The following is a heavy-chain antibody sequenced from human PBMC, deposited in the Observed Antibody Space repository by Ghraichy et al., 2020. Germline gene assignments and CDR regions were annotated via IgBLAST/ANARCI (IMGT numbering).Heavy chain of an antibody. Sequence: GGSLRLSCAASGFTFSSYAMHWVRQAPGKGLEWVAVISYDGSNKYYADSVKGRFTISRDNSKNTLYLQMNSLRAEDTAVYYCARDYCSGGSCYSAYFDYWGQGTLVTVSS. CDR1: GFTFSSYA. D-gene: IGHD2-15*01. CDR2: ISYDGSNK. J-gene: IGHJ4*02. CDR3: ARDYCSGGSCYSAYFDY. V-gene: IGHV3-30-3*01.